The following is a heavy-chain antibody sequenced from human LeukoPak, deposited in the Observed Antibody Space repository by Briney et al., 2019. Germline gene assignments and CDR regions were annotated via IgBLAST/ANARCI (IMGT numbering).Heavy chain of an antibody. CDR3: SRETPGGEQFVD. CDR1: GGSINYYY. D-gene: IGHD1/OR15-1a*01. V-gene: IGHV4-59*01. J-gene: IGHJ4*02. CDR2: IYYSGGT. Sequence: SETLSLTCTVSGGSINYYYWMWIRQPPGKGLEWIGYIYYSGGTHYNPSLKSRVTMLVDTSKNQFSLNLTAVTAADTAVSYCSRETPGGEQFVDWGKGSLV.